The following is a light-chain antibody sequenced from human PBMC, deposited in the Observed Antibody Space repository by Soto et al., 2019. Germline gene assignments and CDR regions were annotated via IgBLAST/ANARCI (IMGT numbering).Light chain of an antibody. CDR3: QQTDNFPRT. J-gene: IGKJ1*01. CDR1: HGISSW. Sequence: VQMTPSPSSVSASVGDRVTITCRASHGISSWLAWYQQKPGEAPKLLIYAASRLQSGVPSRFSGSGSGTDFTLTISGLQPEDCATYYCQQTDNFPRTFGQGTKVDIK. CDR2: AAS. V-gene: IGKV1-12*01.